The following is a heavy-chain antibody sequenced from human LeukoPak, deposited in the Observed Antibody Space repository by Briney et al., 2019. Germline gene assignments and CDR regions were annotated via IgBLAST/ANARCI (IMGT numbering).Heavy chain of an antibody. V-gene: IGHV3-11*06. CDR3: ARGAPGISAADY. Sequence: GGSLRLSCAASGFTFSDYYMSWIRQAPGKGLEWVSYISSSSYTNYADSVKGRFTISRDNAKNSLYLQMNSLRAEDTAVYYCARGAPGISAADYWGQGTLVTVSS. J-gene: IGHJ4*02. D-gene: IGHD6-13*01. CDR2: ISSSSYT. CDR1: GFTFSDYY.